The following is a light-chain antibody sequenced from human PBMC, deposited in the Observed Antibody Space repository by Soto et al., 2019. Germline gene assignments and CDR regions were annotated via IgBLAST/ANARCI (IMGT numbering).Light chain of an antibody. CDR1: SSDVGGYNY. V-gene: IGLV2-14*01. CDR3: QSYDSSLSGSV. J-gene: IGLJ2*01. CDR2: ANI. Sequence: QSALTQPASVSGSPGQSITISCTGTSSDVGGYNYVSWYQQHPGKAPKLLIYANINRPSGVPDRFSGSKSGTSASLAITGLQADDEADYYCQSYDSSLSGSVFGGGTKLTVL.